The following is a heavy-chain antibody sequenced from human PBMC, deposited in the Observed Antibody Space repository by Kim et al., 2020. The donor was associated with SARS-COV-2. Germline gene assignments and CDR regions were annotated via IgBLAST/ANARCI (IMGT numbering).Heavy chain of an antibody. CDR2: IYYSGST. V-gene: IGHV4-39*01. CDR3: ARPQSSPGWFDP. Sequence: SETLSLTCTVSGGSISSSSYYWGWIRQPPGKGLEWIGSIYYSGSTYYNPSLKSRVTISVDTSKNQFSLKLSSVTAADTAVYYCARPQSSPGWFDPWGQGTLVTVSS. CDR1: GGSISSSSYY. J-gene: IGHJ5*02. D-gene: IGHD6-13*01.